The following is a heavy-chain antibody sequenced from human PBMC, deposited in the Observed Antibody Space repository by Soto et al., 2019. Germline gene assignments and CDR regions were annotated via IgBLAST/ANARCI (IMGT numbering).Heavy chain of an antibody. Sequence: QVQLVQSGAEMKKPGSSVRVSCKASGGSFNRHTISWVRQAPGQGLEWMGGIIPIFGTANHAQKFQGRVTIIADESTSTVYMELSSLRSDVTAIYYCARGWGYDSTDYYYAYWGQGTLVIVSS. CDR2: IIPIFGTA. CDR1: GGSFNRHT. V-gene: IGHV1-69*01. CDR3: ARGWGYDSTDYYYAY. J-gene: IGHJ4*02. D-gene: IGHD3-22*01.